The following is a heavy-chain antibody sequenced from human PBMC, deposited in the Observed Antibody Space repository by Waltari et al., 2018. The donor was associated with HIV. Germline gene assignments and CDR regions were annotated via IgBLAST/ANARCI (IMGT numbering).Heavy chain of an antibody. CDR3: AATVTTRGTFDY. D-gene: IGHD4-17*01. J-gene: IGHJ4*02. V-gene: IGHV3-21*05. Sequence: VQLVESGGALVKPGGSLRLSCEVSGFSFRRYAMNWVRQAPGRGLQWLSYISMYSKYIYYEQSLKGRFTISRDNAKSSVFLQMDNLRDADTATYYCAATVTTRGTFDYWGQGTVVAV. CDR1: GFSFRRYA. CDR2: ISMYSKYI.